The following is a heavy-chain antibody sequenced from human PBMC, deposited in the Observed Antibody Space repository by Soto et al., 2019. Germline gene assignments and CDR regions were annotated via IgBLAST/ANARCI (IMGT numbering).Heavy chain of an antibody. CDR2: ISVTGSGT. Sequence: EVQLLESGGGLVQPGGSLGLSCAASGFTFSSYDMSWVRQAPGKGLEYVSSISVTGSGTYYADSVKGRFTISRDNSKNTLYLQMNSLRVEDTAVYYCARTTTTKSRDYWRQGTLVTVSS. CDR3: ARTTTTKSRDY. J-gene: IGHJ4*02. D-gene: IGHD4-17*01. V-gene: IGHV3-23*01. CDR1: GFTFSSYD.